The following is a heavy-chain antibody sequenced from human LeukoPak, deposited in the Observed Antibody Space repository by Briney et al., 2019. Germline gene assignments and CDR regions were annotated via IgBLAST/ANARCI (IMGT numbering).Heavy chain of an antibody. CDR3: ARGLDYAAFDY. Sequence: GSLRLSCAASGFTFSSYWMSWVRQAPGKGLEWIGEINHSGSTNYNPSLKSRVTISVDTSKNQFSLKLSSVTAADTAVYYCARGLDYAAFDYWGQGTLVTVSS. D-gene: IGHD4-17*01. V-gene: IGHV4-34*01. CDR1: GFTFSSYW. J-gene: IGHJ4*02. CDR2: INHSGST.